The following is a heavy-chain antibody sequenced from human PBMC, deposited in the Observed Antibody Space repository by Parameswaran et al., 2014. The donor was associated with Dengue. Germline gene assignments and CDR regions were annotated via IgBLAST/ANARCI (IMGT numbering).Heavy chain of an antibody. Sequence: PGKALEWLAHIFSNDEKSYSTSLKSRLTISKDTSKSQVVLTMTNMDPVDTATYYCARRVDSSSEGYYFDYWGQGTRVTVSS. J-gene: IGHJ4*02. CDR2: IFSNDEK. CDR3: ARRVDSSSEGYYFDY. V-gene: IGHV2-26*01. D-gene: IGHD6-6*01.